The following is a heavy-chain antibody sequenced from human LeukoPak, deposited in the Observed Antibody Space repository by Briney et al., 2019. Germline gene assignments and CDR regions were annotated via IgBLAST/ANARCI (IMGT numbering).Heavy chain of an antibody. D-gene: IGHD2-15*01. CDR3: AREAIVDGYFDY. CDR2: INHSGST. V-gene: IGHV4-34*01. CDR1: GGSFSGYY. Sequence: SETLSLTCAVYGGSFSGYYWSWIRQPPGKGLEWIGEINHSGSTNYNPSLKSRVTISVDTTKNQFSLKLSSVTAADTAVYYCAREAIVDGYFDYWGQGTLVTVSS. J-gene: IGHJ4*02.